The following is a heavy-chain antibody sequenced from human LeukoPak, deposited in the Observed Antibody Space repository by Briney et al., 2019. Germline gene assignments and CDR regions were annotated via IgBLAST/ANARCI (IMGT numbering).Heavy chain of an antibody. CDR2: IKQDGSEK. CDR1: GFTFSDYW. V-gene: IGHV3-7*05. D-gene: IGHD1-26*01. Sequence: GGSLRLSCAASGFTFSDYWMSWVRQAPGKGLEWVANIKQDGSEKYYVDSVEGRFTISRDNAKNSLYLQMNSLRAEDTAVYYCARVGTAQWELLRVDAFDIWGQGTMVTVSS. CDR3: ARVGTAQWELLRVDAFDI. J-gene: IGHJ3*02.